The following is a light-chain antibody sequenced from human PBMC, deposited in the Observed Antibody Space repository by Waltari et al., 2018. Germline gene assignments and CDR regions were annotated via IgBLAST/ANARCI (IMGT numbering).Light chain of an antibody. V-gene: IGKV3-20*01. CDR2: SAS. CDR1: QSVTSSY. Sequence: EIVSTQSPGTLPLSPGERVTLTCRASQSVTSSYLAWYQQKPGQAPRLLIYSASNRATGIPDRFSGSGSGTDFTLTISRLEPEDFAVYCCQQYGSSPPTFGQGTKVEIK. CDR3: QQYGSSPPT. J-gene: IGKJ1*01.